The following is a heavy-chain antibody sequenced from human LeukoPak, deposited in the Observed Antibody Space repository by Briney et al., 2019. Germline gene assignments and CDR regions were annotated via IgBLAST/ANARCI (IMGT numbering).Heavy chain of an antibody. J-gene: IGHJ4*02. Sequence: PGGSLRLSCAASGFTFSSYGMHWVRQAPGKGLEWVAFIRCDGSNKYYADSVKGRFTISRDNSKNTLYLQMNSLRAEDTAVYYCAAEFGLLNRLFDYWGQGTLVTVSS. CDR3: AAEFGLLNRLFDY. CDR2: IRCDGSNK. D-gene: IGHD3-10*01. V-gene: IGHV3-30*02. CDR1: GFTFSSYG.